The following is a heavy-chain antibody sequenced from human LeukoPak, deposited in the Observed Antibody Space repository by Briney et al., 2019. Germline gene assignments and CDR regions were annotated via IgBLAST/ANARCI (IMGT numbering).Heavy chain of an antibody. CDR2: IYTSGST. V-gene: IGHV4-4*07. D-gene: IGHD3-3*01. CDR1: GGSISSYY. J-gene: IGHJ6*02. Sequence: SETLSLTCTVSGGSISSYYWSWLRQPAGKGLEWIGRIYTSGSTNYNPSLKSRVTMSVDTSKNQFSLKLSSVTAADTAVYYCAGGGFLEWLPGGYYYGMDVWGQGTTVTVSS. CDR3: AGGGFLEWLPGGYYYGMDV.